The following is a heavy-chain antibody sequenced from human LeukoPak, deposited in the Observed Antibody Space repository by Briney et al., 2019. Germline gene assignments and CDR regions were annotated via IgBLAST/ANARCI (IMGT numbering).Heavy chain of an antibody. CDR2: IYYSGST. V-gene: IGHV4-30-4*08. CDR1: GASISDYY. J-gene: IGHJ3*02. D-gene: IGHD3/OR15-3a*01. CDR3: ARWTGLSDAFDI. Sequence: NPSETLSLTCTVSGASISDYYYSWIRQPPGKGLEWIGYIYYSGSTYYNPSLKSRVTISVDTSKNQFSLKLSSVTAADTAVYYCARWTGLSDAFDIWGQGTMVTVSS.